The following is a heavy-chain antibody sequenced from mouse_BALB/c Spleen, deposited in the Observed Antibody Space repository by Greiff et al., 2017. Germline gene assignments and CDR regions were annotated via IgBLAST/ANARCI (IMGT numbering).Heavy chain of an antibody. CDR3: ARSRYDTWFAY. Sequence: QVQLQQSGAELVRPGTSVKVSCKASGYAFTNYLIEWVKQRPGQGLEWIGVINPGSGGTNYNEKFKGKATLTADKSSSTAYMQLSSLTSDDSAVYFCARSRYDTWFAYWGQGTLVTVSA. CDR1: GYAFTNYL. D-gene: IGHD2-14*01. V-gene: IGHV1-54*01. J-gene: IGHJ3*01. CDR2: INPGSGGT.